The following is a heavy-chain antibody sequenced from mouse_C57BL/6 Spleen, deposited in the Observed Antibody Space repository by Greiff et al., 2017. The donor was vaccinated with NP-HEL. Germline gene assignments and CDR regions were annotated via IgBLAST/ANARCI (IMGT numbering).Heavy chain of an antibody. Sequence: EVQVVESGGGLVQPGGSLKLSCAASGFTFSDYYMYWVRQTPEKRLEWVAYISNGGGSTYYPDTVKGRFTISRDNAKNTLYLQMSRLKSEDTAMYYCARGNSYGAMDYWGQGTSVTVSA. CDR1: GFTFSDYY. CDR2: ISNGGGST. D-gene: IGHD1-1*01. V-gene: IGHV5-12*01. J-gene: IGHJ4*01. CDR3: ARGNSYGAMDY.